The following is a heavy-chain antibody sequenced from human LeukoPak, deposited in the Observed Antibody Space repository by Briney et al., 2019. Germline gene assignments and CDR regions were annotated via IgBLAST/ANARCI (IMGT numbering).Heavy chain of an antibody. CDR3: VREGEGPLSKDFDY. V-gene: IGHV1-2*02. CDR2: IGPHSTFT. Sequence: ASVTVSFKSSGFTFTDHYIHWVRPGPGQGGGGMGYIGPHSTFTSSPQEFQGRVTITRDASMSTAYMELTRLTSDDTAVYYCVREGEGPLSKDFDYWGQGTLVTVSS. CDR1: GFTFTDHY. D-gene: IGHD2/OR15-2a*01. J-gene: IGHJ4*02.